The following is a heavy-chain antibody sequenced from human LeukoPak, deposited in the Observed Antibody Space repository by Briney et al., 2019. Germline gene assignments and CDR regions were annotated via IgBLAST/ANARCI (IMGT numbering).Heavy chain of an antibody. CDR2: ISAYNGNT. D-gene: IGHD3-16*02. V-gene: IGHV1-18*01. CDR1: GYTFTSYG. J-gene: IGHJ4*02. CDR3: ARERGRYDYVWGSYRYKDY. Sequence: ASVKVSCKASGYTFTSYGISWVRQAPGQGLEWMGWISAYNGNTNYAQKLQGRVTMTTDTSTSTAYMELRSLRSDDTAVYYCARERGRYDYVWGSYRYKDYWGQGTLATVSS.